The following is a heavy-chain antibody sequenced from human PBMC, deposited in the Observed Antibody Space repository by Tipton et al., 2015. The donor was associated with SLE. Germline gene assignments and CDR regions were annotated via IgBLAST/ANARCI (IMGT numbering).Heavy chain of an antibody. CDR3: AKAPVAAAGKGEFDY. Sequence: SLRLSCAASGFTFSSYAMSWVRQAPGKGLEWVSAISGSGGSTYYADSVKGRFTISRDNSKNTLYLQMNSLRAEDTALYYCAKAPVAAAGKGEFDYWGQGTLVTVSS. D-gene: IGHD6-13*01. J-gene: IGHJ4*02. CDR2: ISGSGGST. V-gene: IGHV3-23*01. CDR1: GFTFSSYA.